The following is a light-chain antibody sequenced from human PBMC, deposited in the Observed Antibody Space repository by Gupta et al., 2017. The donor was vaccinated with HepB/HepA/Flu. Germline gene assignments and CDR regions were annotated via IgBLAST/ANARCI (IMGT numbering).Light chain of an antibody. J-gene: IGKJ3*01. Sequence: DIQMTQSPSSLSASVGDRVTITCQASQDISNYLNWYQQKPGKAPKLLIYDASNLETGVPSRFSGSGSGTDFTFTISSLQPEDIATYYWQQDYNLPLFGPGTKVDIK. CDR1: QDISNY. V-gene: IGKV1-33*01. CDR2: DAS. CDR3: QQDYNLPL.